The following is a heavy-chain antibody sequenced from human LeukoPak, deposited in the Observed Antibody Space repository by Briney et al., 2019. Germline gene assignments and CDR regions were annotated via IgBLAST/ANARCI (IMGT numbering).Heavy chain of an antibody. CDR2: MNPNSGNT. J-gene: IGHJ6*02. Sequence: VASVKVSCKASGYTFTSYDINWVRQATGQGLEWMGWMNPNSGNTGYAQKFQGRVTMTRNTSISTAYMELSSLRSEDTAVYYCARGLVAASTDYYGMDVWGQGTTVTVSS. V-gene: IGHV1-8*01. CDR3: ARGLVAASTDYYGMDV. CDR1: GYTFTSYD. D-gene: IGHD6-19*01.